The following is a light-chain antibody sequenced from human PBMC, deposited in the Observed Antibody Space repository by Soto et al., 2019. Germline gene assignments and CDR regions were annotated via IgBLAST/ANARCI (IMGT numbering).Light chain of an antibody. CDR3: QPYNNWWT. J-gene: IGKJ1*01. V-gene: IGKV3-15*01. Sequence: EIVMTQSPATLSVSPGERATLSCRVSQSVSSNLAWYQQKPGQAPRLLIYGASTRATGIPARFSGSGSGTEFTLTISSLQSEDFAVYYCQPYNNWWTFVQGTKVEIK. CDR1: QSVSSN. CDR2: GAS.